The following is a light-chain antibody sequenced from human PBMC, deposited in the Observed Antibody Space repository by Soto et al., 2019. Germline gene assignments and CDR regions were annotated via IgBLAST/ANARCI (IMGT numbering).Light chain of an antibody. CDR3: SSYTSSITVV. CDR2: DVN. J-gene: IGLJ2*01. V-gene: IGLV2-14*01. Sequence: QSALTQPACVSGSPGQSITISYTGTSSDVGGDNYVSWYQQHPGKAPKLMIYDVNNRPSGVSNRFSGSKSGNTASLTISGLQAEDEAGYYCSSYTSSITVVFGGGTKLTVL. CDR1: SSDVGGDNY.